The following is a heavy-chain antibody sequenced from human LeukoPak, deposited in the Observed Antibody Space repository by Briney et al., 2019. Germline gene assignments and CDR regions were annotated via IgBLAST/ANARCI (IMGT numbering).Heavy chain of an antibody. CDR3: AKKGVASSGPSHFDY. CDR2: ISSCGGST. D-gene: IGHD3-22*01. V-gene: IGHV3-23*01. CDR1: GFTFSSYA. J-gene: IGHJ4*02. Sequence: AGGSLRLSCAASGFTFSSYAMSWVRQAPGKGLEWVSAISSCGGSTYYADSVKGRFTISRDNSKNTLYLQMNSLRAEDTAVYYCAKKGVASSGPSHFDYWGQGTLVTVSS.